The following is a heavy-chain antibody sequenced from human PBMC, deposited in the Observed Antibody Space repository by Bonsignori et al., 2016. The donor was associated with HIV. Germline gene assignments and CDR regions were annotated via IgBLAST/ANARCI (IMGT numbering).Heavy chain of an antibody. CDR1: GFTFNTYG. J-gene: IGHJ4*02. CDR3: AKDRGRYSNGWAYFES. D-gene: IGHD6-19*01. Sequence: GGSLRLSCAASGFTFNTYGLHWVRQAPGKGLEWVAFIRYDGSTKDYVDSVKGRFTISRDNSKNTLYLHINSLTTEDAALYYCAKDRGRYSNGWAYFESWGQGTLVTVSS. V-gene: IGHV3-30*02. CDR2: IRYDGSTK.